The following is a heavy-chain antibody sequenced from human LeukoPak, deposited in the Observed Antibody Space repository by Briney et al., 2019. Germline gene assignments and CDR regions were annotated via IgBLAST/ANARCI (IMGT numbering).Heavy chain of an antibody. D-gene: IGHD1-26*01. V-gene: IGHV3-30*18. CDR1: GFSFSIYG. CDR2: ISYDGSNK. Sequence: GGSLRLSCAASGFSFSIYGMHWVRQAPGKGLEWVAVISYDGSNKYYADSVKGRFTISRDNSKNTLYLQMNSLRAEDTAVYYCAKCRELLYYYYGMDVWGQGTTVTVSS. CDR3: AKCRELLYYYYGMDV. J-gene: IGHJ6*02.